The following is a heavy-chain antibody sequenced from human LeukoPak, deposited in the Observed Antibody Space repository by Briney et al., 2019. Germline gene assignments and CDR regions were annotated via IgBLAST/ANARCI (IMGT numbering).Heavy chain of an antibody. V-gene: IGHV3-48*01. J-gene: IGHJ4*02. Sequence: PGGSLRLSCTASGFDFNFYSMNWVRQAPGKGLEWVSYISSGGSTIYYADSAKGRFTISRDDAKISLYLQMNSLRAEDTAVYYCARRPYSTSWYYFDYWGQGTLVTVSS. D-gene: IGHD6-13*01. CDR2: ISSGGSTI. CDR3: ARRPYSTSWYYFDY. CDR1: GFDFNFYS.